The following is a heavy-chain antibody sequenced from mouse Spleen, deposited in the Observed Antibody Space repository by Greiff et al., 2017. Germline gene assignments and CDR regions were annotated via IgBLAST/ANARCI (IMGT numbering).Heavy chain of an antibody. CDR3: ARSTGTCDY. J-gene: IGHJ2*01. V-gene: IGHV1-64*01. D-gene: IGHD4-1*01. CDR2: IHPNSNNT. Sequence: QVQLQQPGAELVKPGASVKLSCKASGYTFTTYWMHWVKQRPGQGLEWIGMIHPNSNNTNYNENFKSKATLTVDKSSSTAYMQLSSLTSEDSAVYYCARSTGTCDYWGQGTTLTVSS. CDR1: GYTFTTYW.